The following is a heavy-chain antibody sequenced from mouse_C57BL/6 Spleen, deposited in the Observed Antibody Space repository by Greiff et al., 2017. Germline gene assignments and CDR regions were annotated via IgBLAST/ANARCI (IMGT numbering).Heavy chain of an antibody. J-gene: IGHJ1*03. V-gene: IGHV2-6-1*01. D-gene: IGHD2-5*01. CDR3: ARHTPESNYEDWYFDV. CDR2: IWSDGST. Sequence: VQLVESGPGLVAPSQSLSITCTVSGFSLTSYGVHWVRQPPGKGLEWLVVIWSDGSTTYNSALKSKLSISKDNSKSQVFLKMNSLQTDDTAMYYCARHTPESNYEDWYFDVWGTGTTVTVSS. CDR1: GFSLTSYG.